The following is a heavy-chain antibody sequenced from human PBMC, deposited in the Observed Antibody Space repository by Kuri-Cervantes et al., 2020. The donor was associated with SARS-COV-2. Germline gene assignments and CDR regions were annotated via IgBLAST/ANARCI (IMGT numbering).Heavy chain of an antibody. CDR3: VTAYYDFWSGYYSGAFDI. CDR1: GFTFSSYG. V-gene: IGHV3-30*03. Sequence: GGSLRLSCAASGFTFSSYGMHWVRQAPGKGLEWVAVISYDGSNKYYADSVKGRFTISRDNSKNTLYLQMNSLRAEDTAVYYCVTAYYDFWSGYYSGAFDIWGQGIMVTVSS. D-gene: IGHD3-3*01. J-gene: IGHJ3*02. CDR2: ISYDGSNK.